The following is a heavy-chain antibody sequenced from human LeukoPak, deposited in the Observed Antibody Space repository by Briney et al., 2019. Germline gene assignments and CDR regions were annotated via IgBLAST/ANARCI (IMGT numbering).Heavy chain of an antibody. CDR3: ARDKRRGVGALGI. J-gene: IGHJ3*02. V-gene: IGHV3-23*01. Sequence: PGGSLRLSCAASEFTFNKYAMSWIRQAPGKGLEWVSAISGRGDSTYYADSVKGRFTISRDNSKNTLYLRMNSLRAEDTALYYCARDKRRGVGALGIWGQGTMVTVSS. CDR2: ISGRGDST. D-gene: IGHD1-26*01. CDR1: EFTFNKYA.